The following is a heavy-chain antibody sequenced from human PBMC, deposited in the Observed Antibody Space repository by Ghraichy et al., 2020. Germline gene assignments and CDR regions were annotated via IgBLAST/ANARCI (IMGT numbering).Heavy chain of an antibody. D-gene: IGHD2-15*01. CDR3: ARDFRGCSDGSCPLDY. Sequence: LSLTCAASGFTFSSYSMNWVRQAPGKGLEWVSYISSSSSTIYYADSVKGRFTISRDNAKNSLYLQMNSLRAEDTAVYYCARDFRGCSDGSCPLDYWGQGTLVTVSS. V-gene: IGHV3-48*01. CDR2: ISSSSSTI. J-gene: IGHJ4*02. CDR1: GFTFSSYS.